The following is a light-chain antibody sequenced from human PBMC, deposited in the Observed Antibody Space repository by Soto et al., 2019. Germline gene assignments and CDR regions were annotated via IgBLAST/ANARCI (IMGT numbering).Light chain of an antibody. Sequence: DIQMTQSPSTVSAYVGDSVTITCRASQSITTWLAWYQQRPGKAPKLLIYDVSSLQSGVPSRFSCSGSGTEFTLTISSLQPDHFATYYCQHYKMYSPWTFGQGTKVEIK. V-gene: IGKV1-5*01. J-gene: IGKJ1*01. CDR3: QHYKMYSPWT. CDR2: DVS. CDR1: QSITTW.